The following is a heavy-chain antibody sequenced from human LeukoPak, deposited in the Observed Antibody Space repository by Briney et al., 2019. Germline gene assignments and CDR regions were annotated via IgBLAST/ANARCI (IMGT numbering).Heavy chain of an antibody. CDR3: ASARESCIGSTCYEYFHH. D-gene: IGHD3-22*01. Sequence: GGSLRLSCAASGFTVTTKTMAWVRQAPGRGLEWVSVFYSPGSTYYADSVHGRFTISRDTSLNSLFLQMNSLRVEDTAVYYCASARESCIGSTCYEYFHHWGQGTPLRVSS. CDR1: GFTVTTKT. J-gene: IGHJ1*01. V-gene: IGHV3-53*01. CDR2: FYSPGST.